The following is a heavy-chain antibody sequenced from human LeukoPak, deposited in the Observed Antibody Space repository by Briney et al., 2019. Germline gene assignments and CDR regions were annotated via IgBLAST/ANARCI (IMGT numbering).Heavy chain of an antibody. CDR3: ARGMVRGVPGPYFDY. V-gene: IGHV1-69*05. CDR2: IIPIFGTA. CDR1: VGTFSSYA. D-gene: IGHD3-10*01. J-gene: IGHJ4*02. Sequence: SVKVSCKASVGTFSSYAISWVRQAPGQGLEWMGRIIPIFGTANYAQKFQGRVTITTDESTSTAYMELSSLRSEDTAVYYCARGMVRGVPGPYFDYWGQGTLVTVSS.